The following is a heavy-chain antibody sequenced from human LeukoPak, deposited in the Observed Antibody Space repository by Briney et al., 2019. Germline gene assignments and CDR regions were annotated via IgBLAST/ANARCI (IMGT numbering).Heavy chain of an antibody. D-gene: IGHD3-10*01. V-gene: IGHV1-69*13. CDR1: GGTFSSYA. CDR3: ARHTMVRDPFDY. CDR2: IIPIFGTA. Sequence: ASVKVPCKASGGTFSSYAISWVRQAPGQGLEWMGGIIPIFGTANYAQKFQGRVTITADESTSTAYMELSSLRSEDTAVYYCARHTMVRDPFDYWGQGTLVTVSS. J-gene: IGHJ4*02.